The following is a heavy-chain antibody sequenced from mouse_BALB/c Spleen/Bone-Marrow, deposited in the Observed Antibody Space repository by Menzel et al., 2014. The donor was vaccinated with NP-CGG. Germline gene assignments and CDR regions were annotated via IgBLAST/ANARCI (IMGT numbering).Heavy chain of an antibody. Sequence: QVQLQQSGAELMKPGASMKMSCKSTGYTFGSYWIEWVKQRPGHGLEWIGEILSGSGSTNYNERFNGKATFTADTSSNTAYMQLSSVTSEDSAVYYCARAYYVNYDAMDYWGQGTSVTVSS. V-gene: IGHV1-9*01. CDR3: ARAYYVNYDAMDY. J-gene: IGHJ4*01. D-gene: IGHD6-5*01. CDR1: GYTFGSYW. CDR2: ILSGSGST.